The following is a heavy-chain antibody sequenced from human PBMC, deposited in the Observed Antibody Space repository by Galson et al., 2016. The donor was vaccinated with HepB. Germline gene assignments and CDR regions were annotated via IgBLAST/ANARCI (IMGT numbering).Heavy chain of an antibody. CDR2: MSGSGGTT. CDR3: ARAAVATFNGDCDY. Sequence: SLRLSCAASGFTFRNYAMGWVRQAPGKGLEWVAGMSGSGGTTNSADSLKGRFIISRDSSKNMMYLQMNSLRAEDTAIYYCARAAVATFNGDCDYWGQRTLVTVSS. D-gene: IGHD5-12*01. V-gene: IGHV3-23*01. J-gene: IGHJ4*02. CDR1: GFTFRNYA.